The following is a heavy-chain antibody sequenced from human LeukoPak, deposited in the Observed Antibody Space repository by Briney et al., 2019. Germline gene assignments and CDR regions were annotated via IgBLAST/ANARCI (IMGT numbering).Heavy chain of an antibody. CDR3: ARTRAWGRDHYYYMDV. CDR1: GGSFSGYY. Sequence: PSETLSLTCAVYGGSFSGYYWSWIRQPPGKGLEWIGEINHSGSTNYNPSLKSRVTISVDTSKNQFSLKLSSVTAADTAVYYCARTRAWGRDHYYYMDVWGKGTTVTVSS. D-gene: IGHD3-16*01. J-gene: IGHJ6*03. CDR2: INHSGST. V-gene: IGHV4-34*01.